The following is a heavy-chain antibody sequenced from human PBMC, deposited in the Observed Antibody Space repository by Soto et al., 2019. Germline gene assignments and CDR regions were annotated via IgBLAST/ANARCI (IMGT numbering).Heavy chain of an antibody. V-gene: IGHV1-69*12. J-gene: IGHJ2*01. D-gene: IGHD5-12*01. CDR1: GGTFSSYT. CDR2: IIPIFGTA. CDR3: ARGNHRWLQLWYFDL. Sequence: QVQLVQSGAEVKKPGSSVTVSCKASGGTFSSYTISWVRQAPGQGLEWMGGIIPIFGTANYAQKFQGRVTITADESTSTAYRDLSSLRSEVTAVYYCARGNHRWLQLWYFDLWGRGTLVTVSS.